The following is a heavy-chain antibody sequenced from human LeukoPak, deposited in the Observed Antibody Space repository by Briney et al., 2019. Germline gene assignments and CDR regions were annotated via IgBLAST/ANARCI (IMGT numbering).Heavy chain of an antibody. CDR3: AGLEGRYSTDWFYFFDY. CDR1: GGSISSLNL. V-gene: IGHV4-4*02. J-gene: IGHJ4*02. Sequence: SEALSLTCIASGGSISSLNLWSWLRPPPGKGLEWIGEMYLGGTTNFNPSLKSRVTISIDKSKNQLSLQLTSVTAADTAVYYCAGLEGRYSTDWFYFFDYWGQGALVTVSS. CDR2: MYLGGTT. D-gene: IGHD6-19*01.